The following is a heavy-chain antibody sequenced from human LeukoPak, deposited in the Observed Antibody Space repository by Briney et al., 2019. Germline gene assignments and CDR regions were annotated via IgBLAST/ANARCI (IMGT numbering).Heavy chain of an antibody. V-gene: IGHV3-48*03. CDR1: GFTFSSYE. D-gene: IGHD1-20*01. Sequence: GGSLRLSCAASGFTFSSYEMTWVRQAPGKGLEWLSYISGSGFAIYYADSVKGRFTISRDNAKNSLYLQMSSLRAEDTAVYYWAREGDVHNWNDGYYFDHWGQGTVVTVSS. J-gene: IGHJ4*02. CDR3: AREGDVHNWNDGYYFDH. CDR2: ISGSGFAI.